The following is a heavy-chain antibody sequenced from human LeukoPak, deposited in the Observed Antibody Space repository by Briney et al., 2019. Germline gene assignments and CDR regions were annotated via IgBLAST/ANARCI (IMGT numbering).Heavy chain of an antibody. J-gene: IGHJ4*02. Sequence: PGGSLRLSCAASGFTFSSYAMSWVRQAPGKGLEWVSAISGSGGSTYYADSVKGRFTISRDNSKNTLYLQMNSLRAEDTAVYYCARDPRYCSGGSCHFDYWGQGTLVTVSS. CDR1: GFTFSSYA. D-gene: IGHD2-15*01. CDR2: ISGSGGST. CDR3: ARDPRYCSGGSCHFDY. V-gene: IGHV3-23*01.